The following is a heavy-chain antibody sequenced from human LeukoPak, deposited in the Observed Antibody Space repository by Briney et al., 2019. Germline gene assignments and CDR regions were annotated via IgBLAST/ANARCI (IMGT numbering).Heavy chain of an antibody. V-gene: IGHV1-2*02. J-gene: IGHJ4*02. CDR3: AAGGWLRSGSDY. D-gene: IGHD5-12*01. CDR2: INPHSGDT. CDR1: GYRFTYYY. Sequence: ASVKVTCKASGYRFTYYYIHWVRHAPAQGLELKGCINPHSGDTKYAQKFQARVTMTRDRAICTAYMELDRLRSDDEAVYSCAAGGWLRSGSDYWGQGTLVTVSS.